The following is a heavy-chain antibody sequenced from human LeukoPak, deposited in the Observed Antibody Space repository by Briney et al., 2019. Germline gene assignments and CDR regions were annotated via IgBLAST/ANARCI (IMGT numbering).Heavy chain of an antibody. CDR3: ARVRGGWYDDY. CDR2: ISSSSGSI. V-gene: IGHV3-48*04. J-gene: IGHJ4*02. D-gene: IGHD6-19*01. Sequence: GGSLRLSCAASGFILSSYSLNWVRQAPGKGPEWIAYISSSSGSISYADSVKGRFTISRDNTKNSLYLQMNSLRAEDTAVYYCARVRGGWYDDYWGQGTLVTVSS. CDR1: GFILSSYS.